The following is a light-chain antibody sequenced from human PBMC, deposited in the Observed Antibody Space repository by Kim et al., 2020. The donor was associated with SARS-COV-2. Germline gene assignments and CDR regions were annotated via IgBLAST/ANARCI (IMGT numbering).Light chain of an antibody. J-gene: IGKJ4*01. V-gene: IGKV3-11*01. CDR2: DAS. CDR3: QQRSNWPLT. Sequence: SLSPGERATLSCRASQSVSSSLAWYQQRPGQAPRLLIYDASNRATGIPARFSGSGSGTDFTLTISSLEPEDFAVYYCQQRSNWPLTFGGGTKLEI. CDR1: QSVSSS.